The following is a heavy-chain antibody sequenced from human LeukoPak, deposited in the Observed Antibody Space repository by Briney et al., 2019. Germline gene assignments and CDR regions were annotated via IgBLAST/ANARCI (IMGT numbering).Heavy chain of an antibody. CDR1: GYSFTSYW. CDR3: ARAVSSSWYGGFDY. D-gene: IGHD6-13*01. V-gene: IGHV5-51*01. CDR2: IYPGDSDT. J-gene: IGHJ4*02. Sequence: GESLKISCQTSGYSFTSYWIGWVRQMPGKGLEWMGFIYPGDSDTRYSPSFQGQVTISADKSISSAYLQWSSLKASDTGIYYCARAVSSSWYGGFDYWGQGTLVTVSS.